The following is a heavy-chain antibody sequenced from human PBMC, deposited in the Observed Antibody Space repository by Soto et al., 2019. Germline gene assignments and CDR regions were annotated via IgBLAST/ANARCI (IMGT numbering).Heavy chain of an antibody. V-gene: IGHV3-43D*04. Sequence: HPVGSLRLSCAASGFTFDDYAMHWVRQAPGKGLEWVSLISWDGGSTYYADSVKGRFTISRDNSKNSLYLQMNSLRAEDTALYYCSRSSTSRAFDIWGQGTMVTVSS. CDR1: GFTFDDYA. J-gene: IGHJ3*02. CDR2: ISWDGGST. D-gene: IGHD2-2*01. CDR3: SRSSTSRAFDI.